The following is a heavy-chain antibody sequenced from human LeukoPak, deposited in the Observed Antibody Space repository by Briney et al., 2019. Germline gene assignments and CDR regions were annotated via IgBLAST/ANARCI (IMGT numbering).Heavy chain of an antibody. CDR3: ARAPYDSTGYYYFDS. CDR1: GDSMSDDY. D-gene: IGHD3-22*01. V-gene: IGHV4-4*07. Sequence: SETLSLTCTFSGDSMSDDYWNWIRQPAGKGLEWIGRIYASVSSNYNPSLESRVTMSADMSRNQFSLKLRSVTAADTAVYYCARAPYDSTGYYYFDSWGQGTLVTVSS. CDR2: IYASVSS. J-gene: IGHJ4*02.